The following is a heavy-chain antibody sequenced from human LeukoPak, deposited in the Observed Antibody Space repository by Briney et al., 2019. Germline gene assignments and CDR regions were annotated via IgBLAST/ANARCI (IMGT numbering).Heavy chain of an antibody. D-gene: IGHD6-6*01. V-gene: IGHV1-24*01. CDR1: GYTLTELS. CDR3: ATSHIGSYYFDY. Sequence: EASVKVSCKVSGYTLTELSMPWVRQAPGKGLEWMGGFDPEDGETIYAQKFQGRVTMTEDTSTDTAYMELSSLRSEDTAVYYCATSHIGSYYFDYWGQGTLVTVSS. CDR2: FDPEDGET. J-gene: IGHJ4*02.